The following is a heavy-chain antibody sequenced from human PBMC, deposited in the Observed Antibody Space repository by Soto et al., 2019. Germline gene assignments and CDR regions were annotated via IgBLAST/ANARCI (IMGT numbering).Heavy chain of an antibody. CDR3: ARDRYYDFWSGYFGYYYGMDV. V-gene: IGHV1-2*04. D-gene: IGHD3-3*01. Sequence: ASVKVSCKASGYTFTGYYMHWVRQAPGQGLEWMGWINPNSGGTNYAQKFQGWVTMTRDTSISTAYMELSRLRSDDKAVYYCARDRYYDFWSGYFGYYYGMDVWGQGTTVTVSS. CDR1: GYTFTGYY. J-gene: IGHJ6*02. CDR2: INPNSGGT.